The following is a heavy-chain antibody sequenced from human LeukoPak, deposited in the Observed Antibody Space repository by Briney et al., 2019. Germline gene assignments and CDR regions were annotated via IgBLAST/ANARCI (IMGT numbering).Heavy chain of an antibody. CDR1: GFTFSNYG. D-gene: IGHD3-10*01. J-gene: IGHJ4*02. CDR3: ARLEFGEFSYYFDY. Sequence: GGTLRLSCAASGFTFSNYGMNWVRQAPGKGLEWVANIKQDGSEKYYVDSVKGRFTISRDNAKNSLYLQMNSLRAEDTAVYYCARLEFGEFSYYFDYWGQGTLVTVSS. V-gene: IGHV3-7*01. CDR2: IKQDGSEK.